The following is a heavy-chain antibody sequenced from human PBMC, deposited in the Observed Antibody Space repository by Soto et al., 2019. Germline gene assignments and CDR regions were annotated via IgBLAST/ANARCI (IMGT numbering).Heavy chain of an antibody. D-gene: IGHD2-15*01. CDR2: INSDGSST. CDR1: GFTFSSYW. Sequence: EVQLVESGGGLVQPGGSLRLSCAASGFTFSSYWMHWVRQAPGKGLVWVSRINSDGSSTSYADSVKGRFTISRDNAKNTMSLQMNSLRAEDTAVYYCVRTSLVVAAATREDYWGQGTLVTVSS. V-gene: IGHV3-74*01. J-gene: IGHJ4*02. CDR3: VRTSLVVAAATREDY.